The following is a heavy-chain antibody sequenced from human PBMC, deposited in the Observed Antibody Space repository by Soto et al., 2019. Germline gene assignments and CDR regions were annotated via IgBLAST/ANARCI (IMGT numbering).Heavy chain of an antibody. D-gene: IGHD1-1*01. J-gene: IGHJ4*02. CDR1: GFTFSSYS. Sequence: EVQLVESGGGLVKPGGSLRLSCAASGFTFSSYSMNWVRQAPGHGLEWVSSISSSSSYIYYADSVKGRFTISRDNAKNSLYLQMNSLRAEDTAVYYCARVQTKVPKRIDYWGQGTLVTVSS. CDR3: ARVQTKVPKRIDY. V-gene: IGHV3-21*01. CDR2: ISSSSSYI.